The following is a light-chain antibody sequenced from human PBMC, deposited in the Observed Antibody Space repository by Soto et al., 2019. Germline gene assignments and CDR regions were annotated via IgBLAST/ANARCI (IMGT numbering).Light chain of an antibody. V-gene: IGLV2-23*01. CDR1: SNDVGSFNL. CDR2: EAT. Sequence: QSVLTQPASVSGSPGQSITISCSGTSNDVGSFNLVSWYQQHPGKVPKLMIYEATKRPSGVSNRFSGSKSGNTASMTISGLQAEDEADYYCCSYARSSTVVFGGGTKRTVL. J-gene: IGLJ2*01. CDR3: CSYARSSTVV.